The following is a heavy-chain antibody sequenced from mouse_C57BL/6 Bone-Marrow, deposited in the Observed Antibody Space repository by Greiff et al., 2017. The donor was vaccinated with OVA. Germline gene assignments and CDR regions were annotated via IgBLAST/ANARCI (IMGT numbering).Heavy chain of an antibody. D-gene: IGHD1-1*01. V-gene: IGHV1-23*01. J-gene: IGHJ4*01. Sequence: VQLQQSGAELVRPGASVKLSCKASGYTFTDYEMHCVKQTPVHGLEWIGAIDPETCGTAYNQQFKGKATLPAAKSSRTAYMELRSLTSEDSAVYYFVILGAMDYWGQGTSVTVSS. CDR3: VILGAMDY. CDR1: GYTFTDYE. CDR2: IDPETCGT.